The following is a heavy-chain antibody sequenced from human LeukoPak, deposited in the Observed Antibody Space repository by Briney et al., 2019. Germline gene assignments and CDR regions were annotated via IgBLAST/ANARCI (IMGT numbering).Heavy chain of an antibody. CDR2: ISSSSSYI. CDR1: GFPFSSYS. J-gene: IGHJ4*02. Sequence: GSLKLSCAASGFPFSSYSMNWVRQAPWKGLEWVSSISSSSSYIYYADSVKGRFTISRDNAKNSLYLQMNSLRAEDTAVYYCARVSGVIAAAGTIDYWGQGTLVTVSS. V-gene: IGHV3-21*01. CDR3: ARVSGVIAAAGTIDY. D-gene: IGHD6-13*01.